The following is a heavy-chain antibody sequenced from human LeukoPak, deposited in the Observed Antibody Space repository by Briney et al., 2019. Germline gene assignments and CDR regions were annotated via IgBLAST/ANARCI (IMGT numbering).Heavy chain of an antibody. CDR2: ISSSSYI. V-gene: IGHV3-21*01. CDR3: ARGTSTSCYD. D-gene: IGHD2-2*01. J-gene: IGHJ4*02. CDR1: GFTFSSYS. Sequence: VGSLRLSCAASGFTFSSYSMNWVRQAPGKGLEWVSSISSSSYIYYADSVKGRFTISRDNAKNSLYLQMNSLRAEDTAVYYCARGTSTSCYDWGQGTLVTVSS.